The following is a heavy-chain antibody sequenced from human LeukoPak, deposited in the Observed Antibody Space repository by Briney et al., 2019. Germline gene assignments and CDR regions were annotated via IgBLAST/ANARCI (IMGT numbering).Heavy chain of an antibody. CDR1: GGSVSSNRYY. D-gene: IGHD3-9*01. CDR2: IYYSGST. J-gene: IGHJ5*02. V-gene: IGHV4-39*01. Sequence: SETLSLTCTVSGGSVSSNRYYWGWIRQPPGKGLEWIGSIYYSGSTYYNPSLKSRVTISVDTSKNQFSLKLSSVTAADTAVYYCARRSDSLGFDPWGQGTLVTVSS. CDR3: ARRSDSLGFDP.